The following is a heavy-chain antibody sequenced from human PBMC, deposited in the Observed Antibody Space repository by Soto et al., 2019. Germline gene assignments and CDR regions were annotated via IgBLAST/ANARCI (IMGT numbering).Heavy chain of an antibody. CDR3: ARADSSSWGDYFDY. V-gene: IGHV4-59*01. CDR2: VYYNGST. CDR1: GGSISSYY. J-gene: IGHJ4*02. Sequence: LSLTCTVSGGSISSYYCSWIRQPPGKGLEWIGYVYYNGSTNYNPSLKSRVTIAADTSKSQFSLKLSSVTAADTAVYYCARADSSSWGDYFDYWGQGAQVTVSS. D-gene: IGHD6-13*01.